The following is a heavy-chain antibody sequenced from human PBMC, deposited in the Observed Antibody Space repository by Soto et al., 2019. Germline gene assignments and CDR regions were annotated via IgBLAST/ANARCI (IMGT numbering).Heavy chain of an antibody. CDR1: GFTFSSYS. CDR2: ISSSSSYI. CDR3: ARDALFYYDSSGYHSDD. D-gene: IGHD3-22*01. Sequence: GGSLRLSCAASGFTFSSYSMNWVRQAPGKGLEWVSSISSSSSYIYYADSVKGRFTISRDNAKNSLYLQMNSLRAEDTAVYYCARDALFYYDSSGYHSDDWGQGTLVTVSS. J-gene: IGHJ4*02. V-gene: IGHV3-21*01.